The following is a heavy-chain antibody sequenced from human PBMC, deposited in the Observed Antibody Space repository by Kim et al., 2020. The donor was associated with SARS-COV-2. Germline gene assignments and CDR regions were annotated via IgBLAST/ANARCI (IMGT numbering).Heavy chain of an antibody. J-gene: IGHJ4*02. CDR1: GFKFERFA. CDR3: TRDLVPGGADY. Sequence: GGSLRLSCEMSGFKFERFAVHWVRQPPGKCLEWVSGLSLDSDRIGYADSVKGRFTVSRDKAKDTLYLQMDSLRIEDTAFYYCTRDLVPGGADYWGQGTLVTV. CDR2: LSLDSDRI. D-gene: IGHD6-6*01. V-gene: IGHV3-9*01.